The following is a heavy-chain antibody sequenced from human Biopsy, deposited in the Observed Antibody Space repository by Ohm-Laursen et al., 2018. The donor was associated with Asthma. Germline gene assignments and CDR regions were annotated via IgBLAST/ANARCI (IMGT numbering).Heavy chain of an antibody. CDR3: AGFCSGGNCPDH. CDR1: GVSIRSYY. V-gene: IGHV4-59*01. Sequence: TLSLTCAVSGVSIRSYYWTWIRQPPGKGLEWIGNIHYSGSTYSNPSLKSRVTISVDTSKKQNSQRLSSVIAADTAVYYCAGFCSGGNCPDHWGQGTLVTVSS. D-gene: IGHD2-15*01. CDR2: IHYSGST. J-gene: IGHJ4*02.